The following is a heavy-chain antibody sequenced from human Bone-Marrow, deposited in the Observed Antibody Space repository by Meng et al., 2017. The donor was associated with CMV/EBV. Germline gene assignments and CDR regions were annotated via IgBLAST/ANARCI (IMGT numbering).Heavy chain of an antibody. V-gene: IGHV3-74*01. J-gene: IGHJ6*02. CDR3: ARGDEENYYYYGMDV. Sequence: GESLKISCAASGFSFSSYWMHWVRQAPGKGLVWVAHIHSDGSSTTYADSVKGRFTISRDNSKNTLYLQMNSLRAEDTAVYYCARGDEENYYYYGMDVWGQGNTVTVYS. CDR1: GFSFSSYW. CDR2: IHSDGSST.